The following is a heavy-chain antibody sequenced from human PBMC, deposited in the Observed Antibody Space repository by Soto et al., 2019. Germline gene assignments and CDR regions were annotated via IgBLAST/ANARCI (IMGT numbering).Heavy chain of an antibody. V-gene: IGHV3-9*01. Sequence: EVQLVKSGGVLVQPGRSLRLSCAASGFTFADYTMHWVRQAPGKGLEWVSLISWDSRKVDYADSVKGRFSISRDNARSSLYLKMNSLTPEVTAIYYCAKNMDYFAYSGSRPYENGGRGTLVAASS. CDR3: AKNMDYFAYSGSRPYEN. CDR1: GFTFADYT. J-gene: IGHJ4*02. D-gene: IGHD6-19*01. CDR2: ISWDSRKV.